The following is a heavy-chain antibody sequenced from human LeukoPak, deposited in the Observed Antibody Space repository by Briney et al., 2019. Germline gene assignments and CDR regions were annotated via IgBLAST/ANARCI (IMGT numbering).Heavy chain of an antibody. J-gene: IGHJ4*02. Sequence: GGSLRLSCAASGFTFSNYAMNWVRQTPGKGLAGLEWVSSIIGSGGSTYFADSVKGRFTISRDNSKNSLYLQMNSLRAEDTAVYYCARDEVDGSGSYSYFDYWGQGTLVTVSS. CDR1: GFTFSNYA. CDR2: IIGSGGST. V-gene: IGHV3-23*01. D-gene: IGHD3-10*01. CDR3: ARDEVDGSGSYSYFDY.